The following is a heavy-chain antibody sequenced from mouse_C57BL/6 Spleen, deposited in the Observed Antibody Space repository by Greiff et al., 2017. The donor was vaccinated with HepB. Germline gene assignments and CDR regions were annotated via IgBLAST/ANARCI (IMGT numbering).Heavy chain of an antibody. V-gene: IGHV5-4*01. CDR3: ARYGYYYFDY. Sequence: EVQVVESGGGLVKPGGSLKLSCAASGFTFSSYAMSWVRQTPEKRLEWVATISDGGSYTYYSDNVKGRFTISRDNAKNTLYLQMSHLKSEDTAMYYCARYGYYYFDYWGQGTTLTVSS. D-gene: IGHD2-2*01. J-gene: IGHJ2*01. CDR2: ISDGGSYT. CDR1: GFTFSSYA.